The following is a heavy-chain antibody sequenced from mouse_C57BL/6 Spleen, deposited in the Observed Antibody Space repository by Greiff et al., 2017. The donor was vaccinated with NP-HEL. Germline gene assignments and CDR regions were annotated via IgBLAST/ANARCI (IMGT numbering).Heavy chain of an antibody. CDR2: INPNNGGT. V-gene: IGHV1-26*01. J-gene: IGHJ3*01. Sequence: EVQLQQSGPELVKPGASVKISCKASGYTFTDYYMNWVKQSHGKSLDWIGDINPNNGGTSYNQKFKGKATLTVDKSSSTAYMELRSLTSEDSAVYYCARGGYYVAFAYWGQGTLVTVSA. CDR1: GYTFTDYY. D-gene: IGHD2-3*01. CDR3: ARGGYYVAFAY.